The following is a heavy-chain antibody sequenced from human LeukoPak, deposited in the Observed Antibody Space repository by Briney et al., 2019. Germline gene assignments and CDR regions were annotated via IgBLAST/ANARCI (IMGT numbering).Heavy chain of an antibody. CDR1: GFTFSSYS. J-gene: IGHJ4*02. D-gene: IGHD1-1*01. V-gene: IGHV3-48*04. CDR3: ARGGATGVFDY. CDR2: ISSSSSTI. Sequence: GGSLRLSCAASGFTFSSYSMNWVRQAPGKGLEWVSYISSSSSTIYYADSVKGRFTISRDNAKNSLYLQMNSLRAEDTAVYYCARGGATGVFDYWGQGTLVTVSS.